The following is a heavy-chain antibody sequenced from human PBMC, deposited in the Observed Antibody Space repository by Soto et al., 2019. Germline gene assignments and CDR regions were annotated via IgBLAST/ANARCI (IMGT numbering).Heavy chain of an antibody. CDR3: AKLGMTTIIRDY. CDR1: GFAFDTYA. D-gene: IGHD5-12*01. V-gene: IGHV3-23*01. J-gene: IGHJ4*02. CDR2: ISGSGGNT. Sequence: EAQLLESGGGLVQPGGSLRVSCAASGFAFDTYAMSWVRQAPGKGLEWVSTISGSGGNTYYADSVKGRFTISRDNSKNILYLQMTSLRAEDTALYYCAKLGMTTIIRDYWGQGTQVTVSS.